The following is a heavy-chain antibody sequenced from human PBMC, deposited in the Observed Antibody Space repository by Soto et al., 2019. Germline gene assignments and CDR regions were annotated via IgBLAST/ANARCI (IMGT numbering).Heavy chain of an antibody. V-gene: IGHV3-23*01. D-gene: IGHD3-16*01. Sequence: LSCAASGFKFSNYAMSWVRQAPGKGLEWVSLISATGGGTYYADSVKGRFTISRDNSHNALYLQVHSLTAEDTAVYYCAKDRREGGNSAFYFDFWGQGAQVTVSS. CDR1: GFKFSNYA. J-gene: IGHJ4*02. CDR3: AKDRREGGNSAFYFDF. CDR2: ISATGGGT.